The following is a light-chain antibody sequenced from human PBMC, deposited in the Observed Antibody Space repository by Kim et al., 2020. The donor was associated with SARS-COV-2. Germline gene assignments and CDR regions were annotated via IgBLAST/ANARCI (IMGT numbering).Light chain of an antibody. CDR3: QQYYSTPYT. CDR2: WAS. Sequence: RATINCKSSQSVLYSSNTQNYLAWYQQKPGQPPKLLIYWASTREYGVPDRFSGSGSGTDFTLTISSLQAEDVAVYYCQQYYSTPYTFGQGTKLEI. V-gene: IGKV4-1*01. J-gene: IGKJ2*01. CDR1: QSVLYSSNTQNY.